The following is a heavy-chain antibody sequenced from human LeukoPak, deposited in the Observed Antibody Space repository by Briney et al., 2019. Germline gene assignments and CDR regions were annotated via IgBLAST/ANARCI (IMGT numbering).Heavy chain of an antibody. J-gene: IGHJ4*02. D-gene: IGHD6-19*01. V-gene: IGHV3-30*02. CDR3: GKGSSTSGCPDY. CDR1: GFTFNSYG. CDR2: IRYDGSIK. Sequence: HPGGSLRLSCAASGFTFNSYGMHWVRQAPGKGLDWVAFIRYDGSIKHYADSVKGRFTTSRDNSKNTLSLQMNSLRPEDTAVYYCGKGSSTSGCPDYWGQGTLVTVSS.